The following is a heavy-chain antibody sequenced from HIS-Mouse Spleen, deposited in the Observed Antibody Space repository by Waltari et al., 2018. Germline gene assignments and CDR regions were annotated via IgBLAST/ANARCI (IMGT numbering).Heavy chain of an antibody. CDR1: GFSLSTSGGG. Sequence: QITLKESGPTLVKPTQTLTLTCTFPGFSLSTSGGGVGWIRQPPGQALEWLAPIYWDDDKRYSPSLKSSLTITKDTSKNQVVLTMTNMDPVDTATYYCAHSYDSSGYYPGGVTFDPWGQGTLVTVSS. CDR2: IYWDDDK. V-gene: IGHV2-5*02. CDR3: AHSYDSSGYYPGGVTFDP. J-gene: IGHJ5*02. D-gene: IGHD3-22*01.